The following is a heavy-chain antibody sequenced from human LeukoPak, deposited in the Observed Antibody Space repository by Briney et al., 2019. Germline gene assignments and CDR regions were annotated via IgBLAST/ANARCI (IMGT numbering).Heavy chain of an antibody. CDR2: ISTYNGNT. Sequence: ASVKVSCKASGYTFVSFGITWVRQAPGQGLEWMGWISTYNGNTNYAQKLQGRVTMTTDTSTSTAYMELRSLRSDDTAVYYCARLLLFSNWFDPWGQGTLVTVSS. CDR1: GYTFVSFG. J-gene: IGHJ5*02. D-gene: IGHD3-10*01. V-gene: IGHV1-18*04. CDR3: ARLLLFSNWFDP.